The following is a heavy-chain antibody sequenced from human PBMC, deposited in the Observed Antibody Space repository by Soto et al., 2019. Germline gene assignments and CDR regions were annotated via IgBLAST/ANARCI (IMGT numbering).Heavy chain of an antibody. J-gene: IGHJ5*02. V-gene: IGHV3-21*01. CDR2: ISRSSSYI. Sequence: EVQLVESGGGLVKSGGSLRLSCAASGFTFTKYSMNWVRQAPGKGLEWVSFISRSSSYIYYADSVKGRFTISRDNAKNSLYLQMNSLRAEDTAVYSCASLGHLEGGYGGDWFDPWGPGTLVTVSS. CDR1: GFTFTKYS. CDR3: ASLGHLEGGYGGDWFDP. D-gene: IGHD3-10*01.